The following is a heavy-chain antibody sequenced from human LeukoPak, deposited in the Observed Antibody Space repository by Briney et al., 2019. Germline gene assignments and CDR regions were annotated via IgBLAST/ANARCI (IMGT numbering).Heavy chain of an antibody. CDR2: IYTSGST. CDR3: ARDYSTPSYYYYYMDV. CDR1: GGSIRSGSYY. Sequence: SQTLSLTCTVSGGSIRSGSYYWSWIRQPAGKGLEWIGRIYTSGSTNYNPSLKSRVTISVDTSKNQFSLRLTSVTAADTAVYFCARDYSTPSYYYYYMDVWGKGTTVTVSS. D-gene: IGHD6-6*01. J-gene: IGHJ6*03. V-gene: IGHV4-61*02.